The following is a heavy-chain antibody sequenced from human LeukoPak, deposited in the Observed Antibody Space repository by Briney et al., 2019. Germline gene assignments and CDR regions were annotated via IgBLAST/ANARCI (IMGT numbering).Heavy chain of an antibody. Sequence: SETLSLTCTVSGGSISSYYWSWIRQPPGKGLEWIGYIYYSGSTNYNPSLKSRVTISVDTPKNQFSLKLSSVTAADTAVYYCARVVVIMGGYYYYYMDVWGKGTTVTVSS. CDR3: ARVVVIMGGYYYYYMDV. J-gene: IGHJ6*03. D-gene: IGHD3-22*01. V-gene: IGHV4-59*01. CDR2: IYYSGST. CDR1: GGSISSYY.